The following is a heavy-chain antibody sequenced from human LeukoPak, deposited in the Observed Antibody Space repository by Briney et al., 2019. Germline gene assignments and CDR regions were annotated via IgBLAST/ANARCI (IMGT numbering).Heavy chain of an antibody. Sequence: GGSLRLSCAASGVTFRNYWMHWVRQAPGKGPLWGSRISRDGATTHYAGSVKGRFTISRDNAKNMVYLQMDSLSAEDTAVYYCVRLLDIDYWGQGTLVTVSS. CDR3: VRLLDIDY. CDR2: ISRDGATT. D-gene: IGHD1-1*01. V-gene: IGHV3-74*01. J-gene: IGHJ4*02. CDR1: GVTFRNYW.